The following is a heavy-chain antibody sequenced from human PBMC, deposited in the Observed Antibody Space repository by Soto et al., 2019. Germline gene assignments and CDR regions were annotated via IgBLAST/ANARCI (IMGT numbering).Heavy chain of an antibody. J-gene: IGHJ4*02. Sequence: GGSLRLSCAASGFTFSSYGMHWVRQAPGKGLEWVAVISYDGSNKYYADSVKGRFTISRDNSKNTPYLQMNSLRAEDTAVYYCAKDHGGITMIVVDPHYFDYWGQGTLVTVSS. V-gene: IGHV3-30*18. CDR2: ISYDGSNK. CDR1: GFTFSSYG. D-gene: IGHD3-22*01. CDR3: AKDHGGITMIVVDPHYFDY.